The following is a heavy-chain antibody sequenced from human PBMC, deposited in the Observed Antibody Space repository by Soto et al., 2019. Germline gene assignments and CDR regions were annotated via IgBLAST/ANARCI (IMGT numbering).Heavy chain of an antibody. CDR2: IKGGSDI. V-gene: IGHV3-48*01. J-gene: IGHJ4*02. CDR1: GFTFSDFS. CDR3: ARDRDYAYVD. D-gene: IGHD3-16*01. Sequence: VPLVEPGGGLGQRGGSLRLSCAASGFTFSDFSMNWVRQAPGKGLERVSYIKGGSDISYADSVKGRFTISRDNAKNSQYLELNSLRGEDTSIYYCARDRDYAYVDWCQGTLVTVSS.